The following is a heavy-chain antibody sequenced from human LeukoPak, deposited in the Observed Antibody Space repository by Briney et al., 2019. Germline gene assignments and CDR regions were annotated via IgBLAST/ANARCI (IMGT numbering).Heavy chain of an antibody. D-gene: IGHD1-26*01. Sequence: GGSLRLSCAASGFTFSGSAVHWVRQASGKGLEWISSITSSSSYIYYADSVKGRFTISRDNAKNSLYLQMDSLRVEDTAVYYCARDPYSGNYGAYYYYYMDVWGKGTTVTISS. CDR3: ARDPYSGNYGAYYYYYMDV. V-gene: IGHV3-21*06. CDR1: GFTFSGSA. J-gene: IGHJ6*03. CDR2: ITSSSSYI.